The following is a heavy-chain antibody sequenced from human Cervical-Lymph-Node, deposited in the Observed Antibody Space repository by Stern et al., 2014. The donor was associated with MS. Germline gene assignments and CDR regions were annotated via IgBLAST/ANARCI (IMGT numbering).Heavy chain of an antibody. CDR1: GFTFSSYG. CDR2: ISYDGSNK. Sequence: MQLVESGGGVVQPGRSLRLSCVASGFTFSSYGMHWVRQAPGKGLEWVAVISYDGSNKYYVDSVKGRFTISRDNSKKTLHLQMNSLRAEDTAVYYCAKSIGAAAGANALDIWGQGTMVIVSS. J-gene: IGHJ3*02. V-gene: IGHV3-30*18. CDR3: AKSIGAAAGANALDI. D-gene: IGHD6-13*01.